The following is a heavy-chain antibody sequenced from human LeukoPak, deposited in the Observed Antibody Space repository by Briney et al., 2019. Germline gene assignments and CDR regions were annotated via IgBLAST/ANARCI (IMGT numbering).Heavy chain of an antibody. CDR3: AKDRLLLARGVIDAFDI. Sequence: GGSLRLSCAAPGFIFDNYAIHWVRQAPGKGLEWVAVISYDGDNKYFADSVKGRSTISRDNSKNTLYLQMNSLRAEDTAVYYCAKDRLLLARGVIDAFDIWGQGTMVTVSS. CDR2: ISYDGDNK. V-gene: IGHV3-30*18. CDR1: GFIFDNYA. J-gene: IGHJ3*02. D-gene: IGHD3-10*01.